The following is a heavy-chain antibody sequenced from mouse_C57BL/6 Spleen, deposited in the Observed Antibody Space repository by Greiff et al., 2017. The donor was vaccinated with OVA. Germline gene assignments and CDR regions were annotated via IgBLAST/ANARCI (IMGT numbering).Heavy chain of an antibody. D-gene: IGHD2-4*01. V-gene: IGHV1-80*01. J-gene: IGHJ1*03. Sequence: VESGASVKISCKASGYAFSSYWMNWVKQRPGKGLEWIGQIYPGDGDTNYNGKFKGKATLTADKSSSTAYMQLSSLTSEDSAVYFCARYDYDGNWYFDVWGTGTTVTVSS. CDR3: ARYDYDGNWYFDV. CDR2: IYPGDGDT. CDR1: GYAFSSYW.